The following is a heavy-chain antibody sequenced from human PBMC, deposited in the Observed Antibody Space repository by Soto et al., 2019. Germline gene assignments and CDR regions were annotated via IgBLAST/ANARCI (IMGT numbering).Heavy chain of an antibody. CDR3: ARHVPAAGYYYGMDD. CDR1: GGTFSSYA. V-gene: IGHV1-69*12. CDR2: IIPIFGTA. D-gene: IGHD2-2*01. Sequence: QVQLVQSVAEVKKPGSSVNVSCKASGGTFSSYAISWVRQAPGQGLEWMGGIIPIFGTANYAQKFQGRVTITADESTRTAHMELSTLRSEATAVYYCARHVPAAGYYYGMDDWGPGTTVTVSS. J-gene: IGHJ6*02.